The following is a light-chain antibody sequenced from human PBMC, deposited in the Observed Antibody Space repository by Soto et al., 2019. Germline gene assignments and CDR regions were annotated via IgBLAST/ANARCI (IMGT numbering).Light chain of an antibody. CDR3: QQRSDWPLT. V-gene: IGKV3-11*01. CDR2: DVS. CDR1: RTVSTY. J-gene: IGKJ4*01. Sequence: EIVLTQSPATLSLSPGERATLSCRASRTVSTYLAWYQQKPGQAPRLLIYDVSNRATGIPARFSGSGSRTDFTLTISSLEPEDVAVYYCQQRSDWPLTFGGGTKVEIK.